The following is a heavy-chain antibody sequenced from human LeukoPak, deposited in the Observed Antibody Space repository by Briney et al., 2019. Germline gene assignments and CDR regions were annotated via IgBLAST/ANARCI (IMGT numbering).Heavy chain of an antibody. J-gene: IGHJ5*02. CDR1: GGSISSYY. CDR2: IYCSGST. Sequence: PSETLSLTCTVSGGSISSYYWSWIRQPPGKGLEWIGYIYCSGSTNYNPSLKSRVTISVDTSKNQFSLKLSSVTAADTAVYYCARGSLQMAYYYDSSGYYFPWGQGTLVTVSS. CDR3: ARGSLQMAYYYDSSGYYFP. D-gene: IGHD3-22*01. V-gene: IGHV4-59*12.